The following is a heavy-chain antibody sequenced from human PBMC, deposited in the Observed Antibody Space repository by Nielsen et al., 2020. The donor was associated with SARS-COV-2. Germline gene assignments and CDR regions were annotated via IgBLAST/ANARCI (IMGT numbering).Heavy chain of an antibody. J-gene: IGHJ4*02. CDR2: ISPSSANI. Sequence: GESLKISCAASGFTFNTYAMNWVRQAPGKGLDWFASISPSSANIHYAASVNGRFTVSRDNAKNSLYLQMNNLRDEDTAVYYCASDPSYASSWLHYFDFWGQGTLVTVSS. CDR3: ASDPSYASSWLHYFDF. D-gene: IGHD5-12*01. V-gene: IGHV3-48*02. CDR1: GFTFNTYA.